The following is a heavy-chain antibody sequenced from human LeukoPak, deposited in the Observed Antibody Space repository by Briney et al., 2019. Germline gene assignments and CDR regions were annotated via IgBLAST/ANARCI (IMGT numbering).Heavy chain of an antibody. V-gene: IGHV3-30*04. CDR2: ISYDGSNK. J-gene: IGHJ4*02. CDR1: GFTFSSYA. CDR3: ARALVVVTAKQDY. Sequence: GGSLRLSCAASGFTFSSYAMHWVRQAPGKGLEWVAVISYDGSNKYYADSVKGRFTISRDNSKNTLYLQMNSLRAEDTAVYYCARALVVVTAKQDYWGQGTLVTVPS. D-gene: IGHD2-21*02.